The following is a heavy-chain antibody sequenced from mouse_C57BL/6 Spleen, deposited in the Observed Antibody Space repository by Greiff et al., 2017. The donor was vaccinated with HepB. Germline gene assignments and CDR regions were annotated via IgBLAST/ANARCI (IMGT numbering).Heavy chain of an antibody. CDR1: GFTFSSYA. J-gene: IGHJ4*01. V-gene: IGHV5-4*01. Sequence: DVMLVESGGGLVKPGGSLKLSCAASGFTFSSYAMSWVRQTPEKRLEWVATISDGGSYTYYPDNVKGRFTISRDNAKNNLYLQMSHLKSEDTAMYYCARDIDGIYYYAMDYWGQGTSVTVSS. CDR2: ISDGGSYT. D-gene: IGHD1-1*01. CDR3: ARDIDGIYYYAMDY.